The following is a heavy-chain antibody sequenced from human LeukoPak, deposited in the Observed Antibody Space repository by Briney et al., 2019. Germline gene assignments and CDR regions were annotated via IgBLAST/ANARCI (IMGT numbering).Heavy chain of an antibody. J-gene: IGHJ4*02. D-gene: IGHD2-21*02. CDR2: IYYSGST. CDR1: GGSISSSSYY. CDR3: ARHALRPYCGGDCYLYYFDY. V-gene: IGHV4-39*01. Sequence: SETLSLTCTVSGGSISSSSYYWGWIRQPPGKGLEWIGSIYYSGSTYYNPSLKSRVTISVDTSKNQFSLKLSSVTAADTAVYYCARHALRPYCGGDCYLYYFDYWGQGTLVTVSS.